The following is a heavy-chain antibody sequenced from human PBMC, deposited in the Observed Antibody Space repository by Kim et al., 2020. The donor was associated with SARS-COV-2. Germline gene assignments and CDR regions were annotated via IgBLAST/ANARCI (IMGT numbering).Heavy chain of an antibody. D-gene: IGHD6-13*01. Sequence: SETLSLTCAVSGGSISSSNWWSWVRQPPGKGLEWIGEIYHSGSTNYNPSLKSRVTISVDKSKNQFSLKLSSVTAADTAVYYCAREIKYSSSHDAFDIWGQGTMVTVSS. CDR2: IYHSGST. CDR3: AREIKYSSSHDAFDI. J-gene: IGHJ3*02. CDR1: GGSISSSNW. V-gene: IGHV4-4*02.